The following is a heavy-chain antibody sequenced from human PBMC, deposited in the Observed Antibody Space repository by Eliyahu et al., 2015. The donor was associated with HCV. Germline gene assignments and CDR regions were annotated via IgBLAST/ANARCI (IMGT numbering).Heavy chain of an antibody. CDR1: GDSVSRVSAA. CDR3: VRVTTTWDATRRYYFDR. J-gene: IGHJ4*02. Sequence: QVQLQQSGPGLVKPSQTLSLTCAISGDSVSRVSAAWNWIRQSPARGLEWLGGTYYRSKWYHVYAESLRSRIIINEDTSKNQVSLQVNSVTPEDTAVYYCVRVTTTWDATRRYYFDRWGQGTLVTVSP. CDR2: TYYRSKWYH. D-gene: IGHD1-14*01. V-gene: IGHV6-1*01.